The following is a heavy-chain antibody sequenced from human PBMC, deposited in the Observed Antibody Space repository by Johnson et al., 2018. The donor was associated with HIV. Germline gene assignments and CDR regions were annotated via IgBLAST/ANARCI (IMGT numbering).Heavy chain of an antibody. CDR1: GFTFSSYA. Sequence: QVQLVESGGGVVQPGRSLRLSCAASGFTFSSYAMHWVRQAPGKGLEWVSSISADGDSTYYADSVKGRFTISRDNPKNLLYLQMNSLRTEDTAVYYCARVYYYDNKDGFDIWGQGTTVTVSS. CDR3: ARVYYYDNKDGFDI. CDR2: ISADGDST. V-gene: IGHV3-30*04. D-gene: IGHD3-22*01. J-gene: IGHJ3*02.